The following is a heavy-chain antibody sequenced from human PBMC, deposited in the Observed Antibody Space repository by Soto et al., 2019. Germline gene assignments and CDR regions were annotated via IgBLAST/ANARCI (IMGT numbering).Heavy chain of an antibody. CDR1: GYTFTTYG. Sequence: ASVKVSCKASGYTFTTYGVAWVRQAPGQGLEWLGWISGYTSKTNHTQKLQGRVTLTADTSTSTAYMDLRSLRPDDTAVYYCARDTTMGYCSGGSCSWFDPWGQGTLVTVSS. V-gene: IGHV1-18*04. CDR2: ISGYTSKT. J-gene: IGHJ5*02. CDR3: ARDTTMGYCSGGSCSWFDP. D-gene: IGHD2-15*01.